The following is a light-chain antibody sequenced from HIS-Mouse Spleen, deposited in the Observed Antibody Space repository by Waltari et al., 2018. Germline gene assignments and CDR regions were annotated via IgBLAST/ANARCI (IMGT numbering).Light chain of an antibody. J-gene: IGLJ2*01. CDR1: NIGSKS. V-gene: IGLV3-21*03. Sequence: SYVLTQPPSVSVAPGKTARITCGGNNIGSKSVHWYQQKPGQAPVLVVYDDSDRPAGVPERFSGSNSGKPATLTIGRVEAGDEADYYCQVWDSSSDHVVFGGGTKLTVL. CDR3: QVWDSSSDHVV. CDR2: DDS.